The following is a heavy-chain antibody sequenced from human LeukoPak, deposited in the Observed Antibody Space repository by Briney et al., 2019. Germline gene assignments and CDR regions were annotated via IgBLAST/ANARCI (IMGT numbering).Heavy chain of an antibody. Sequence: GESLKISRKGSGYSFTSYWIGWVRQMPGKGLEWMGIIYPGDSDTRYSPSFQGQVTISADKSISTAYLQWSSLKASDSAMYYCGRIPAAGSLKGSFDIWGQGTMVTVSS. CDR3: GRIPAAGSLKGSFDI. D-gene: IGHD6-13*01. J-gene: IGHJ3*02. CDR1: GYSFTSYW. V-gene: IGHV5-51*01. CDR2: IYPGDSDT.